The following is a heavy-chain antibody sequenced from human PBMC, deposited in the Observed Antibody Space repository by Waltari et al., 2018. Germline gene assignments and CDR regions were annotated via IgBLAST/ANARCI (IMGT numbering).Heavy chain of an antibody. CDR3: ARDGRQWLVREFGD. Sequence: QLQLQESGPGLVKPSETLSLTCTVSGGSISSSSYYWGWIRQPPGKGLEWIGSIYYSGSTYYNPSLKSRVTISVDTSKNQFSLKLSSVTAADTAVYYCARDGRQWLVREFGDWGQGTLVTVSS. D-gene: IGHD6-19*01. J-gene: IGHJ4*02. V-gene: IGHV4-39*07. CDR2: IYYSGST. CDR1: GGSISSSSYY.